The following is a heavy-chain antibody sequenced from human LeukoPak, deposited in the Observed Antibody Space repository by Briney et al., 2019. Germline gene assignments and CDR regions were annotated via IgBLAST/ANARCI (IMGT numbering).Heavy chain of an antibody. V-gene: IGHV3-30-3*01. CDR1: GFTFSTYA. CDR2: ISSDGNNK. CDR3: ARDVRGNYGTFDY. D-gene: IGHD1-26*01. Sequence: GRSLRLSCAASGFTFSTYAMHWVRQAPGQGLGWVAVISSDGNNKYYADSVKGRFTISRDNSKNTLYLQVNSRRAEDTAVYYCARDVRGNYGTFDYWGQGTLVTVSS. J-gene: IGHJ4*02.